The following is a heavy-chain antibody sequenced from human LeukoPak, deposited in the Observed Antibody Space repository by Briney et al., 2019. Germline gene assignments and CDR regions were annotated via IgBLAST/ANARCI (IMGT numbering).Heavy chain of an antibody. V-gene: IGHV3-53*01. D-gene: IGHD3-3*01. CDR1: GFTVSSNY. Sequence: GGSLRLSCAASGFTVSSNYMSWVRQAPGKGLEWVSVIYSGGSTYYADSVKGRFTISRDNAKNSLYLQMNSLRAEDTAVYYCAREVFDFWSGYYDFDYWGQGTLVTVSS. CDR2: IYSGGST. CDR3: AREVFDFWSGYYDFDY. J-gene: IGHJ4*02.